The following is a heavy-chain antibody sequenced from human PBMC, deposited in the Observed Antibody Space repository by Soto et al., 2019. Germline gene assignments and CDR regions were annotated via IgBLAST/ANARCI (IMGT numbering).Heavy chain of an antibody. CDR1: GFTFSSYA. V-gene: IGHV3-23*01. CDR3: AKSIAAAGTSY. Sequence: PGGSLSLSCAASGFTFSSYAMSWVRQAPGKGLEWVSAISVSGGSTYYADSVKGWFTISRDNSKNTLYLQMNSLRAEDTAVYYCAKSIAAAGTSYWGQGTLVTVSS. J-gene: IGHJ4*02. D-gene: IGHD6-13*01. CDR2: ISVSGGST.